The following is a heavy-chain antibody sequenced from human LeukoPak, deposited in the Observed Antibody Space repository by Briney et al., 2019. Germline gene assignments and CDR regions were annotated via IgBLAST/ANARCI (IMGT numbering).Heavy chain of an antibody. J-gene: IGHJ4*02. Sequence: GGSLRLSCAASGFTFSSCGFNWVRQAPGKGLEWVSSIGPTGTDRYYADSVKGRFTISRDNSKNTLYLQMNSLRAEDTAVYYCAKDRRSGWYYFDYWGQGTLVTVSS. CDR1: GFTFSSCG. V-gene: IGHV3-23*01. CDR3: AKDRRSGWYYFDY. D-gene: IGHD6-19*01. CDR2: IGPTGTDR.